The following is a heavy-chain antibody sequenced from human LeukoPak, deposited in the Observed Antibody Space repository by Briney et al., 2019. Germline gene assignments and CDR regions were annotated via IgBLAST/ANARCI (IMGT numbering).Heavy chain of an antibody. D-gene: IGHD5-24*01. J-gene: IGHJ4*02. Sequence: GGSLRLSCAASGITFSSYAMSWDRQAPGKGLEWVSAISGSGGSTYYADSVKGRFTISRDNSKNTLYLQMNSLRAEDTAVYYCAKSRDGYPGKHWGQGTLVTVSS. CDR2: ISGSGGST. V-gene: IGHV3-23*01. CDR1: GITFSSYA. CDR3: AKSRDGYPGKH.